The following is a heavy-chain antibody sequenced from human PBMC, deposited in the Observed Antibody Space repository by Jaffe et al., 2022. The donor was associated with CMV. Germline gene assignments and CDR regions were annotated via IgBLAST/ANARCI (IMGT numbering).Heavy chain of an antibody. V-gene: IGHV1-18*04. CDR3: ARDPTYYDILKGHIGNDYYYMDV. D-gene: IGHD3-9*01. CDR1: GYTFSNYG. Sequence: QDQLVQSGAEVKKPGASVEVSCKASGYTFSNYGISWVRQAPGQGLEWMGWISGYKGNTHYAQKFQGRVTMTRDTSTSTAFMELRSLRSDDTAVYYCARDPTYYDILKGHIGNDYYYMDVWGNGTTVTVSS. J-gene: IGHJ6*03. CDR2: ISGYKGNT.